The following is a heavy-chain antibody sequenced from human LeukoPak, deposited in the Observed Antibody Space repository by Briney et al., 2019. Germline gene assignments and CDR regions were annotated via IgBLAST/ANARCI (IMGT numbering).Heavy chain of an antibody. V-gene: IGHV5-10-1*01. J-gene: IGHJ4*02. CDR3: ARHAGGYDLDY. D-gene: IGHD5-12*01. CDR2: IDPSDSYI. Sequence: GESLKISCKGFGYSFTSYWITCVRQMPGKGLEYMGRIDPSDSYIQYSPSSQGHVTLSADKSISTAYLQWSSLKASDSAMYYCARHAGGYDLDYWGQGTLVTVSS. CDR1: GYSFTSYW.